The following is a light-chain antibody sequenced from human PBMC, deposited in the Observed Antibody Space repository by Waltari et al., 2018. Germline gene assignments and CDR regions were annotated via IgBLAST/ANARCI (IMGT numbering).Light chain of an antibody. CDR2: GAS. CDR3: QQYGSSLG. J-gene: IGKJ4*01. CDR1: QSVSSSY. V-gene: IGKV3-20*01. Sequence: DIVLTQSPGILSLSPGERATLSCRASQSVSSSYLAWYQQQPGQAPRLLIYGASSRATGIPDRFSGSGSGTDFTLTISRLEPEDFAVYYCQQYGSSLGFGGGTKVEIK.